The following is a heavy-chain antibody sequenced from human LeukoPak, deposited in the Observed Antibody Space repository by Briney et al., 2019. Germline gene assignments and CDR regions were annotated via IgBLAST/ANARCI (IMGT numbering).Heavy chain of an antibody. CDR2: IRYDGSEK. CDR1: GFTFSTYG. D-gene: IGHD2-15*01. V-gene: IGHV3-30*02. J-gene: IGHJ6*03. CDR3: AKDAWRCSGSSCPQYYYYMDV. Sequence: PGGSLILSCAASGFTFSTYGIHWVRQAPGKGLEWVAFIRYDGSEKYYADSMKRRFTISRDNSKNTLYLQMNSLRTEDTAVYYCAKDAWRCSGSSCPQYYYYMDVWGKGTTVTVSS.